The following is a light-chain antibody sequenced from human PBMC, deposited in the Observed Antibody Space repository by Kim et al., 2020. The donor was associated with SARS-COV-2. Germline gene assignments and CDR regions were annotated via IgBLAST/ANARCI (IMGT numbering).Light chain of an antibody. CDR2: QDS. V-gene: IGLV3-1*01. CDR3: QAWDSSTVV. CDR1: KLGDKY. Sequence: RGQTDSITCSGNKLGDKYACWYQQKPGQSPVLVIYQDSKRPSGIPERFSCSNSGNTATLTISGTQAMDEADYYCQAWDSSTVVFGGGTQLTVL. J-gene: IGLJ2*01.